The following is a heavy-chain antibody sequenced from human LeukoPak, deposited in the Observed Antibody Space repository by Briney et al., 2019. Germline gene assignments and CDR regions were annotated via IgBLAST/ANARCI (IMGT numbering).Heavy chain of an antibody. Sequence: GGSLRLSCAASVFTFTSDMTNSVRQAPGKGLEWVSSITTSSYIYYADSVKGRFTISRDNAKNSLYLQMNSLRAEDTAFYYCGRVSRFDFWGQGILVTVSS. V-gene: IGHV3-21*01. CDR2: ITTSSYI. CDR1: VFTFTSDM. CDR3: GRVSRFDF. J-gene: IGHJ4*02.